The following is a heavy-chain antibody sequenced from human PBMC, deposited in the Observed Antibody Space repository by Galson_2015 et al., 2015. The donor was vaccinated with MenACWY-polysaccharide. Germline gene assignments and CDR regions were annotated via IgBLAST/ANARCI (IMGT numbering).Heavy chain of an antibody. CDR3: ARGHYGMDV. CDR2: ISGSGGST. V-gene: IGHV3-23*01. J-gene: IGHJ6*02. CDR1: GFTFSSYA. Sequence: SLRLSCAASGFTFSSYAMSWVRQAPGKGLEWVSAISGSGGSTYYADSVKGRFTISRDNAKNSLYLQMHSLRAEDTAVYSCARGHYGMDVWGQGTTVTVSS.